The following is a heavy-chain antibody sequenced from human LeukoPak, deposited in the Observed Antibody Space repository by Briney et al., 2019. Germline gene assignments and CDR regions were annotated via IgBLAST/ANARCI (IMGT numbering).Heavy chain of an antibody. CDR1: GGSISSSAYH. CDR2: IYYTGRT. D-gene: IGHD4-23*01. CDR3: ASGGTAVIAPYAFDI. Sequence: SETLSLTCSVSGGSISSSAYHWSWFRQHPGKGLEWIGYIYYTGRTYYSPSLKSRVTISLDTSKNQFSLNLSSLTAADTAVYYCASGGTAVIAPYAFDIWGQGTMVTVSS. J-gene: IGHJ3*02. V-gene: IGHV4-31*03.